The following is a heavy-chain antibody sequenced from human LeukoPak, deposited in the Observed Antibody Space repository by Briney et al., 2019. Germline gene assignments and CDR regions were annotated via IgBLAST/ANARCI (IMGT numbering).Heavy chain of an antibody. D-gene: IGHD1-7*01. CDR1: GYSFSGYW. J-gene: IGHJ4*02. V-gene: IGHV5-51*01. Sequence: GESLKISCKGSGYSFSGYWIAGGGQMPGKGREWMGIIYPGDSDTRYSPSFQGQVTISADKSISTAYLQWSSLKASDTAMYYCAGQGHWSYNDWGQGTLVTVSS. CDR3: AGQGHWSYND. CDR2: IYPGDSDT.